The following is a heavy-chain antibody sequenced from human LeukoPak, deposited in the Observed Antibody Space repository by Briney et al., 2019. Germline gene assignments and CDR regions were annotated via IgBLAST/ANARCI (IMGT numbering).Heavy chain of an antibody. CDR1: GFTFNNAW. CDR2: IKSKTDGGTT. J-gene: IGHJ4*02. D-gene: IGHD1-1*01. Sequence: GGSLRLSCAVSGFTFNNAWMSWVRQAPGKGLEWVGRIKSKTDGGTTDYAAPVKGRFTISRDDSKNTLFLQMNSLKTEDTAVYYCTTDGGMYNWNDVVYWGQGTLVTVSS. V-gene: IGHV3-15*01. CDR3: TTDGGMYNWNDVVY.